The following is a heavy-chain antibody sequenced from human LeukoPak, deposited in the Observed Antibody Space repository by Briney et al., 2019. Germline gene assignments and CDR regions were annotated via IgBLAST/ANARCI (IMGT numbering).Heavy chain of an antibody. J-gene: IGHJ4*02. CDR2: IYYTGST. CDR1: GGSISSYH. CDR3: ARIRSGDYALYYFDY. Sequence: SETLSLTCTVPGGSISSYHWSWIRQPPGKGLEWIGYIYYTGSTNYNPSLKSRVILSIDTSKKQFSLKLSSVTAADTAVYYCARIRSGDYALYYFDYWGQGTLVTVSS. V-gene: IGHV4-59*01. D-gene: IGHD4-17*01.